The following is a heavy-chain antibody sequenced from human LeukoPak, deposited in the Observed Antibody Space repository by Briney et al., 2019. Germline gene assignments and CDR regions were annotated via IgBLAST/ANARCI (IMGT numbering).Heavy chain of an antibody. J-gene: IGHJ4*02. V-gene: IGHV3-23*01. CDR3: AKEGGSFLPGYYFDY. CDR1: GFTFSSYA. D-gene: IGHD1-26*01. CDR2: ISGSGGST. Sequence: PGGSLRLSCAASGFTFSSYAMSWVRQAPGKGLEWVSAISGSGGSTYYADSVKGRFTVSRDNSRNTLYLQMNSLRADDTAIYYCAKEGGSFLPGYYFDYWGQGTLVAVSS.